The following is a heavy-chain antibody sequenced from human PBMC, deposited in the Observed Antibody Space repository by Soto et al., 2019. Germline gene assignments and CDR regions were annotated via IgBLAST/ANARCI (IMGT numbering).Heavy chain of an antibody. J-gene: IGHJ6*03. CDR1: GGSFSGYY. CDR2: INHSGST. V-gene: IGHV4-34*01. Sequence: PSETLSLTCAVYGGSFSGYYWSWIRQPPGKGLEWIGEINHSGSTNYNPSLKSRVTISVDTSKNQFSLKLSSVTAADTAVYYCASPRWRSGTTNYYYYLDVWGKGTTVTVSS. D-gene: IGHD1-7*01. CDR3: ASPRWRSGTTNYYYYLDV.